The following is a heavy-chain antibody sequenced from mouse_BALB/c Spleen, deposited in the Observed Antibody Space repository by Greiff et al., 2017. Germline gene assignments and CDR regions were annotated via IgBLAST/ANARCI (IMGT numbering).Heavy chain of an antibody. V-gene: IGHV5-6-4*01. J-gene: IGHJ3*01. CDR2: ISSGGSYT. D-gene: IGHD2-4*01. CDR1: GFTFSSYT. Sequence: DVMLVESGGGLVKPGGSLKLSCAASGFTFSSYTMSWVRQTPEKRLEWVATISSGGSYTYYPDSVKGRFTISRDNAKNTLYLQMSSLKSEDTAMYYCTREGEDYPFAYWGQWTLVTVSA. CDR3: TREGEDYPFAY.